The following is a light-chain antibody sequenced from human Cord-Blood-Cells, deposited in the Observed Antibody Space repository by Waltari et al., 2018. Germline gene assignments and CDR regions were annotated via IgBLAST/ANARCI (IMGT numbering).Light chain of an antibody. J-gene: IGKJ2*01. CDR1: QSISSY. CDR2: AAS. CDR3: QQNDSTPRT. V-gene: IGKV1-39*01. Sequence: DVEMTLSPSSLSASVGARVRITCPASQSISSYLRWYQQKPGKAPKLLIYAASSLESGVPARFSGSGSGTDFTLTISSLQPEDFAMYYCQQNDSTPRTFGQGTKLEIK.